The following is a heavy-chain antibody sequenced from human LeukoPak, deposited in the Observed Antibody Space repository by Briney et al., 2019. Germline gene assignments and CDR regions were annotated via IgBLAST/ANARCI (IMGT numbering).Heavy chain of an antibody. V-gene: IGHV1-2*02. CDR2: INPNSGGT. J-gene: IGHJ4*02. Sequence: ASVKVSCKASGYTFTGYYMHWVRQAPGQGLEWMGWINPNSGGTNYAQKFQGRVTMTRDTSISTAYMELSRLRSDDTAVYYCARDFNYYGSGSFPDYWGQGTLGTVSS. CDR1: GYTFTGYY. CDR3: ARDFNYYGSGSFPDY. D-gene: IGHD3-10*01.